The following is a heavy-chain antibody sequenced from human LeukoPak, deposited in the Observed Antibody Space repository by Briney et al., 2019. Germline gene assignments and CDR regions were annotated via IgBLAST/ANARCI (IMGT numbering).Heavy chain of an antibody. V-gene: IGHV3-66*02. J-gene: IGHJ5*02. D-gene: IGHD3-10*01. Sequence: PGGSLRLSCAVSGITVSQSDMSWVRQAPGRGLEWVSLIYTDGATHYADSVKGRFTISRVNPKNTVYLEMNSLRPEDTAVYFCASDRAGSKPWVEFDPWGQGTLVTVSS. CDR3: ASDRAGSKPWVEFDP. CDR1: GITVSQSD. CDR2: IYTDGAT.